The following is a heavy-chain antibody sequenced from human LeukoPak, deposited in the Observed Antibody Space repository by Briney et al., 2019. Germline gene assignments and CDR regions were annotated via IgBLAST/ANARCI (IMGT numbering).Heavy chain of an antibody. CDR2: INPSGGST. CDR1: GYTFTSYY. V-gene: IGHV1-46*01. D-gene: IGHD5-24*01. CDR3: ARTVATIKPYYYMDV. J-gene: IGHJ6*03. Sequence: ASVKVSCKASGYTFTSYYMHWVRQAPGQGLERMGIINPSGGSTSYAQKFQGRVTMTRDTSTSTVYMELSSLRSEDTAVYYCARTVATIKPYYYMDVWGKGTTVTVSS.